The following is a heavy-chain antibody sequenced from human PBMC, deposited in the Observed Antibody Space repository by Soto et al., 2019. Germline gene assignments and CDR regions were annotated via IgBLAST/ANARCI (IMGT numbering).Heavy chain of an antibody. V-gene: IGHV3-74*01. Sequence: EVQLVESGGGLVQPGGSLRLSCAASGFTFSSYGMHWVRQAPGKGLVWVSRINSDGSSTYYADSVKGRFTISRAIAKSTLYLQLNRLRADDTAVYYCATHLPNYWGQGTLVTVS. CDR2: INSDGSST. CDR1: GFTFSSYG. J-gene: IGHJ4*02. CDR3: ATHLPNY.